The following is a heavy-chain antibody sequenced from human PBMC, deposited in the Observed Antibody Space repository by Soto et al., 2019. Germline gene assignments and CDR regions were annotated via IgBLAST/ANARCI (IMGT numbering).Heavy chain of an antibody. CDR2: IYYSGST. CDR1: GGSISSGGYY. J-gene: IGHJ4*02. CDR3: ARFSTTDGYFDS. V-gene: IGHV4-31*03. D-gene: IGHD4-17*01. Sequence: SDTLSLTCTVSGGSISSGGYYWSWICQHPGKGLEWIGYIYYSGSTYYNPSLKSRVTISVDTSKIQFSLKLSAVTAADTAVYYCARFSTTDGYFDSWGQGTLVTVSS.